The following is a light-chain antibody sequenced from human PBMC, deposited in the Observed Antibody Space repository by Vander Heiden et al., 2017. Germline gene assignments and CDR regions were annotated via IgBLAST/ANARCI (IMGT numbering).Light chain of an antibody. CDR3: QQDGSSPQT. V-gene: IGKV3-20*01. CDR2: GAS. J-gene: IGKJ1*01. CDR1: QSVSSSY. Sequence: EIVLTQSPGTLSLSPGDRATLSCRGSQSVSSSYLAWYQQKPGQAPRLLIYGASSRATGIPDRFSGSGSGTDFTLTISRLEPEDFAVYYCQQDGSSPQTFGQGTKVEIK.